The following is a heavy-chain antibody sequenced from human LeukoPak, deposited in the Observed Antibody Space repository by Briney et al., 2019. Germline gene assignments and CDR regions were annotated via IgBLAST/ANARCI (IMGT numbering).Heavy chain of an antibody. V-gene: IGHV4-39*01. Sequence: SETLSLTCTVSGGSISSSSYYWGWIRQPPGKGLEWIGSISYTGSTYYNSSLRSRVTISVDTSKNQFSLKLSSLTAADTTVYYCARHSGSYYSNAFDIWGQGTVVTVSS. J-gene: IGHJ3*02. CDR3: ARHSGSYYSNAFDI. CDR1: GGSISSSSYY. D-gene: IGHD1-26*01. CDR2: ISYTGST.